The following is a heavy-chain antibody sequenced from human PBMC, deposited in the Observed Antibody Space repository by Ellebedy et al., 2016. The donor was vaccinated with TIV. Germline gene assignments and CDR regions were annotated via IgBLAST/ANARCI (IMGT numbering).Heavy chain of an antibody. V-gene: IGHV3-11*01. D-gene: IGHD3-10*01. J-gene: IGHJ6*02. CDR2: ISSSGSTI. CDR1: GFTFTNYW. Sequence: GESLKISCAASGFTFTNYWMSWVRQAPGKGLEWVSYISSSGSTIYYADSVKGRFTISRDNAKNSLYLQMNSLRAEDTAVYYCASYGSGSSIYYYYGMDVWGQGTTVTVSS. CDR3: ASYGSGSSIYYYYGMDV.